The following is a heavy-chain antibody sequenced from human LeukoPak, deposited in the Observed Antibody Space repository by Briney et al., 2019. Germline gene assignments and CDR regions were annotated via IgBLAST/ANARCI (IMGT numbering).Heavy chain of an antibody. CDR1: GFTFSSYA. Sequence: GGSLRLSCAASGFTFSSYAMSWVRQAPGKGLEWVSYISSSGSPIYYADSVKGRFTISRDNAKNSLFLQMNSLRAEDTAVYYCARGSFLITFGGFIGWGQGTLVTVSS. V-gene: IGHV3-48*03. CDR3: ARGSFLITFGGFIG. D-gene: IGHD3-16*02. J-gene: IGHJ4*02. CDR2: ISSSGSPI.